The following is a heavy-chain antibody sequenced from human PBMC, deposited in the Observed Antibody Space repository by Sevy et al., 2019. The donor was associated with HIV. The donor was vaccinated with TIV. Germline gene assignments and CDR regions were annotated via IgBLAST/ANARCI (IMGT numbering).Heavy chain of an antibody. D-gene: IGHD3-22*01. V-gene: IGHV3-53*01. J-gene: IGHJ6*02. Sequence: GGSLRLSCAASGFTVSSNYMSWVRQAPGKGLEWVSVIYSGGSTYYADSVKGRFTISRDNSKNTRYLQMNSLRAEDTAVYDCARGGYYYDSSGYRSHSYYYYGMDVWGQWTTVTVSS. CDR2: IYSGGST. CDR1: GFTVSSNY. CDR3: ARGGYYYDSSGYRSHSYYYYGMDV.